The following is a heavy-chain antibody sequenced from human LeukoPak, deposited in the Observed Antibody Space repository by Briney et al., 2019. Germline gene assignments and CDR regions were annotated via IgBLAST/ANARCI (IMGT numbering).Heavy chain of an antibody. CDR1: GYTFTGYY. CDR3: ARGQYQLLYYHYGMDV. D-gene: IGHD2-2*01. V-gene: IGHV1-2*02. Sequence: ASVKVSCKASGYTFTGYYIHWVRQAPGQGLEWMGWINPNSGGTNYAQKFQGRVTMTRDTSISTAYMELSRLRSDDTAVYYCARGQYQLLYYHYGMDVWGQGTTVTVSS. CDR2: INPNSGGT. J-gene: IGHJ6*02.